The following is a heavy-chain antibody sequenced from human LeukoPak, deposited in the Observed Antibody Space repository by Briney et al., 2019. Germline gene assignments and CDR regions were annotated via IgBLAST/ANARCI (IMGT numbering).Heavy chain of an antibody. CDR1: GFTFDDYG. J-gene: IGHJ6*03. CDR2: INWNGGST. Sequence: GGSLRLSCAASGFTFDDYGMSWVRQAPGKGLEWVSGINWNGGSTGYADSVKGRFTISRDNAKNSLYLQMNSLRAEDTALYYCARAHGGDSSGYYYVPYYYYMDVWGKGTTVTVSS. V-gene: IGHV3-20*04. D-gene: IGHD3-22*01. CDR3: ARAHGGDSSGYYYVPYYYYMDV.